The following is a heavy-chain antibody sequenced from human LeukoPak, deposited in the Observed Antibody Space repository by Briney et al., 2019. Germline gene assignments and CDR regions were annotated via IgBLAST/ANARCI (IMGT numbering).Heavy chain of an antibody. CDR2: ISSSSSYM. CDR1: GFTFSSYS. D-gene: IGHD3-22*01. CDR3: ARDQDSSGYCDY. Sequence: GGSLRLSCAASGFTFSSYSMNWVRQAPGKGLEWVSSISSSSSYMYYADSVKGRFTISRDNAKNSLYLQMNSLRAEDTAVYYCARDQDSSGYCDYWGQGTLVTVSS. V-gene: IGHV3-21*01. J-gene: IGHJ4*02.